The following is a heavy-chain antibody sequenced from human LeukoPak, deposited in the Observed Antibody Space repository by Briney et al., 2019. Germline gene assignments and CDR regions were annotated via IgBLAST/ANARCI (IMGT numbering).Heavy chain of an antibody. CDR3: ARSYGDATFDY. J-gene: IGHJ4*02. V-gene: IGHV3-53*01. CDR1: GFSVSSDY. CDR2: LYSGGST. Sequence: QPGGSLRLSCVASGFSVSSDYMTWVRQAPGKGLEWVSVLYSGGSTYYADSVKGRFTISRDNSKNTLYLQLNSLRAEDTAAYYCARSYGDATFDYWGQGTLVTVSS. D-gene: IGHD4-17*01.